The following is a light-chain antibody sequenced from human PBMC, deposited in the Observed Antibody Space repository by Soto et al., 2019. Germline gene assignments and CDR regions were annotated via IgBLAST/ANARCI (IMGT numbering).Light chain of an antibody. CDR1: SSNIGSNY. CDR2: RNN. CDR3: TAWDDTLRGPL. V-gene: IGLV1-47*01. Sequence: QSVLTQPPSASGTPGQRVTISCSGSSSNIGSNYVYWYQQLPGTAPKLLIYRNNQRPSGVPDRFSGSKSGPSASLAISGVRSEDGADYYCTAWDDTLRGPLFGGGTKLTVL. J-gene: IGLJ2*01.